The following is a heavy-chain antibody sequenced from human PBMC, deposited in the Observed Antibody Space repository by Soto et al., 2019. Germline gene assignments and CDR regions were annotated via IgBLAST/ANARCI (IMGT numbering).Heavy chain of an antibody. J-gene: IGHJ4*02. CDR1: GYTFTSYG. Sequence: VASVKVSCKASGYTFTSYGISWVRQAPGQGLEWMGWISGYNGNTNYAQKFQGRVTMTTDTSTTTAYMELRSLRSDDTAVYYCARDVGAGTFDYWGQGTLVTVSS. CDR3: ARDVGAGTFDY. D-gene: IGHD6-19*01. CDR2: ISGYNGNT. V-gene: IGHV1-18*01.